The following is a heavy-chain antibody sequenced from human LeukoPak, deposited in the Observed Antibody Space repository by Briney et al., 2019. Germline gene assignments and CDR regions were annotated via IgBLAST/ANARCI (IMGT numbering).Heavy chain of an antibody. CDR1: GGSISSYY. V-gene: IGHV4-59*01. CDR3: ARGVVIDETFDI. CDR2: IYYSGST. J-gene: IGHJ3*02. Sequence: SETLSLTCTVSGGSISSYYWSWIRQPPGKGLEWIGYIYYSGSTNYNPSLKSQVTISVDTSKNQFSLKLSSVTAADTAVYYCARGVVIDETFDIWGQGTMVTVSS. D-gene: IGHD3-3*01.